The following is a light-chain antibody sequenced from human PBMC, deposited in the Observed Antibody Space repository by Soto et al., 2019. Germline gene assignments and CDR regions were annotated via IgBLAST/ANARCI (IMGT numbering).Light chain of an antibody. V-gene: IGLV2-8*01. J-gene: IGLJ1*01. CDR1: SSDVGTYNY. CDR2: EVS. Sequence: QSALTQPPSASGSPGQSVTISCTGTSSDVGTYNYVSWYQQHPGKAPKLMIYEVSKRPSGVPDRCSGSKSGNTASLTVSGLQAEDEADYYCSSYAGINNLLFGTGTKLTVL. CDR3: SSYAGINNLL.